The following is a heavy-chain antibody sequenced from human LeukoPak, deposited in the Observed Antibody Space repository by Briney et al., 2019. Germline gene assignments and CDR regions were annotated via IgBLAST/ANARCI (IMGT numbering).Heavy chain of an antibody. Sequence: ASVKVSCKASGYTFTGYYMHWVRQAPGQGLEWMGWINPNSGGTNYAQKFQSRVTMTRDTSIRTAYMELSRLRYDDTAMYYCARSRDDYNPWYFDYWGQGTLVTVSS. D-gene: IGHD5-24*01. J-gene: IGHJ4*02. CDR3: ARSRDDYNPWYFDY. CDR2: INPNSGGT. CDR1: GYTFTGYY. V-gene: IGHV1-2*02.